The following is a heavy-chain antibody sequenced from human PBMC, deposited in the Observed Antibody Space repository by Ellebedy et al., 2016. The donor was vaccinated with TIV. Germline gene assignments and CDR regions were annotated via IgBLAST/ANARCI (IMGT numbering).Heavy chain of an antibody. CDR3: VCCSGGSCIQKPPYDI. J-gene: IGHJ3*02. V-gene: IGHV3-21*01. CDR1: GFDFSTNS. D-gene: IGHD2-15*01. Sequence: GESLKISCAPSGFDFSTNSMNWVRQAPGKGLEWVSSISRTSNAIYSADSVKGRFTIARDNAKKSLYLQMNSLRVEDTDVYYCVCCSGGSCIQKPPYDIWGQGTMVTVSS. CDR2: ISRTSNAI.